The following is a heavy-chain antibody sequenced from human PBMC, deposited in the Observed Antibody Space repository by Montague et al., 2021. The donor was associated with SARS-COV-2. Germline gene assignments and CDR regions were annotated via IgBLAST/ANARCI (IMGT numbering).Heavy chain of an antibody. CDR1: GGSISNSIYY. V-gene: IGHV4-39*01. Sequence: SETLSLTCTVSGGSISNSIYYWDWIRQPPGKGLEWIGSIYYTENTYYNPSLKSRVTISIDTSKNQFSLKLSSVTAADTAAYYCARPGSGYSYGSGAFDYWGQGTLVTVPS. J-gene: IGHJ4*02. CDR3: ARPGSGYSYGSGAFDY. D-gene: IGHD5-18*01. CDR2: IYYTENT.